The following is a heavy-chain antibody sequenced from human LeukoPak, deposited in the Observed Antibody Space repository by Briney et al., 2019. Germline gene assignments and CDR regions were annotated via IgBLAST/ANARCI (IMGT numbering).Heavy chain of an antibody. CDR3: AKDRRLSGSYNY. J-gene: IGHJ4*02. V-gene: IGHV3-23*01. Sequence: GGSLRLSCAASGFSLSAYWMTWVRQAPGKGLEWVSAISGSGGSTYYADSVKGRFTISRDNSKNTLYLQMNSLRAEDTAVYYCAKDRRLSGSYNYWGQGTLVTVSS. CDR2: ISGSGGST. D-gene: IGHD1-26*01. CDR1: GFSLSAYW.